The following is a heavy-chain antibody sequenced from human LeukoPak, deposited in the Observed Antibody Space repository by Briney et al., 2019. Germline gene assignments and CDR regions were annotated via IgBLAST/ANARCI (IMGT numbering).Heavy chain of an antibody. CDR2: IYYSGST. D-gene: IGHD7-27*01. V-gene: IGHV4-31*03. J-gene: IGHJ3*02. CDR1: GGSISSGGYY. CDR3: ARDLLGRVHDAFDI. Sequence: SQTLSLTCTVSGGSISSGGYYWSWIRQHPGKGLEWIGYIYYSGSTYYNPSLKSRVTMSVDTSKNQFSLRLSSVTAADTAVYYCARDLLGRVHDAFDIWGQGTMVTVSS.